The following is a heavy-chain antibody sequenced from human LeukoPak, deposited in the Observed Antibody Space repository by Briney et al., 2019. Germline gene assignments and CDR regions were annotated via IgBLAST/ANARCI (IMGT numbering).Heavy chain of an antibody. CDR2: INHSGST. CDR1: GGSFSGYY. Sequence: SETLSLTCAVYGGSFSGYYWSWIRQPPGKGLGWIGEINHSGSTNYNPSLKSRVTISVDTSKNQFSLKLSSVTAADTAVYYCARPVHDSSSWGYYFDYWGQGTLVTVSS. J-gene: IGHJ4*02. D-gene: IGHD6-13*01. V-gene: IGHV4-34*01. CDR3: ARPVHDSSSWGYYFDY.